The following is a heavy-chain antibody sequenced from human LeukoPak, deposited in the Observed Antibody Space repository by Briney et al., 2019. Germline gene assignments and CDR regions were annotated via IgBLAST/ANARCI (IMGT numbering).Heavy chain of an antibody. V-gene: IGHV3-30-3*01. CDR1: GFTFSSYA. D-gene: IGHD2-8*01. Sequence: GGSLRLSCAASGFTFSSYAMHWVRQAPGKGLEWVAVISYDGSNKYYADSVKGRFTISRDNSKNTLYLQMNSLRAEDTAVYYCARGKKPYLHNVDYWGQGTLVTVSS. J-gene: IGHJ4*02. CDR2: ISYDGSNK. CDR3: ARGKKPYLHNVDY.